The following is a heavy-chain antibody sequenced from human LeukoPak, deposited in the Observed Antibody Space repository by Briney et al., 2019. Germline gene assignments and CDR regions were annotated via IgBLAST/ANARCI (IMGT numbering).Heavy chain of an antibody. CDR1: GFSVTNNY. V-gene: IGHV3-66*02. D-gene: IGHD3-10*01. CDR2: IYADGTT. J-gene: IGHJ5*02. CDR3: ARDRAGTQAWVEFDP. Sequence: PGGSLRLSCAASGFSVTNNYMSWVRQAPGRGLEWVSLIYADGTTHYADSVKGRFTISKDTSQNTVYLQMNSPRAEDTAMYYCARDRAGTQAWVEFDPWGQGTLVTVSS.